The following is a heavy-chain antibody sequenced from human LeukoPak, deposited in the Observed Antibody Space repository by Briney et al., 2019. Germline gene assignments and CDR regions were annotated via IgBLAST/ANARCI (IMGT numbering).Heavy chain of an antibody. CDR3: SSYSNYRTFDY. Sequence: GGSLRLSCAASGFTFSSYSMHWVRQAPGKGLEWVAFIRYDGSNKYYADSVKGRFTISRDNSKNTLYLQMNSLRAEDTAVYYCSSYSNYRTFDYWGQGTLVTVSS. J-gene: IGHJ4*02. CDR2: IRYDGSNK. V-gene: IGHV3-30*02. CDR1: GFTFSSYS. D-gene: IGHD4-11*01.